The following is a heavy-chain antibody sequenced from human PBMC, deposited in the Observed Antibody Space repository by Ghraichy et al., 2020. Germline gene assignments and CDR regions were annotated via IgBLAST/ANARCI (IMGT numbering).Heavy chain of an antibody. Sequence: ESLNISCVGSGFTFRTQWMHWVRQVPEKGLMWVARINHDGSDAIYADFVKGRFTISRDNTKNTLFLQMNSLRGDDTATYYCATDTYYYASGNFQDYFDSWGQGTLVVVSS. V-gene: IGHV3-74*01. CDR1: GFTFRTQW. J-gene: IGHJ4*02. CDR2: INHDGSDA. CDR3: ATDTYYYASGNFQDYFDS. D-gene: IGHD3-10*01.